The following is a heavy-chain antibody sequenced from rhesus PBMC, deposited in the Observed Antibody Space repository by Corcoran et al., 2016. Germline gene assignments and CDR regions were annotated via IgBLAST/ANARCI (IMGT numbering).Heavy chain of an antibody. J-gene: IGHJ4*01. V-gene: IGHV4S19*01. CDR1: GGSISSSNW. D-gene: IGHD1-44*02. CDR2: IGGSTGST. CDR3: ARGIVGANFFDY. Sequence: QVQLQESGPGLVKPSETLSLTCGVSGGSISSSNWWSWIRQPPGKGLGWIGNIGGSTGSTYYNPSLKSRVTISKDTSKNQFSLKLSSVTAADTAVYYCARGIVGANFFDYWGQGVLVTVSS.